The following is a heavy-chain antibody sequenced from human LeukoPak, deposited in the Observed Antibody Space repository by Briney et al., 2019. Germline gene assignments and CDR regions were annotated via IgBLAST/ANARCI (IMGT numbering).Heavy chain of an antibody. CDR1: GITFSNYA. CDR3: AGRVTGYSSGYVY. V-gene: IGHV3-23*01. D-gene: IGHD5-18*01. CDR2: ISGSAHKI. J-gene: IGHJ4*02. Sequence: GGSLRLSCVASGITFSNYAVSWVRQAPEKGLDWVSVISGSAHKIRYADSVKGRFTISRDNTENIVYLQMNNLRAEDTAVYYCAGRVTGYSSGYVYWGQGTLVTVSS.